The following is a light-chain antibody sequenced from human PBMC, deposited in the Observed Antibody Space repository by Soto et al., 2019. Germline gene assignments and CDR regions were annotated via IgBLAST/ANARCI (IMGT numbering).Light chain of an antibody. CDR3: QQYGSPPSLT. V-gene: IGKV3-20*01. CDR2: GAS. Sequence: EIVLTQSPGTLSLSPGERVTLSCRASQSVSGSYLAWYQQKPGQAPRLLINGASSRATGIPDRFSGSGSGTDFTLTISRLEPEDFAVYYCQQYGSPPSLTFGGGPKVEIK. CDR1: QSVSGSY. J-gene: IGKJ4*01.